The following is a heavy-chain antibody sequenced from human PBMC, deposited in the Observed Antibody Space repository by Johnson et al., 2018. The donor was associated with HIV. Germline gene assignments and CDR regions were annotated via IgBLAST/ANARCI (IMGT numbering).Heavy chain of an antibody. CDR2: ISYDGSDK. D-gene: IGHD4-11*01. CDR1: GFTFSSYG. CDR3: GRDINYSNYVTDAFDI. Sequence: QVQLVESGGGLVKPGGSLRLSCAASGFTFSSYGMHWVRQAPAKGLEWVAVISYDGSDKDYADSVKGRFTISRDSSKNTLYLQMNSLRAEDTAVYYCGRDINYSNYVTDAFDIWGQGTVVTVSS. V-gene: IGHV3-30*04. J-gene: IGHJ3*02.